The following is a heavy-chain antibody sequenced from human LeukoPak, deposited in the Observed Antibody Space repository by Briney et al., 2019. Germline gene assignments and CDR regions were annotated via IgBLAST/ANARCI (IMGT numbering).Heavy chain of an antibody. CDR3: AREGHGSGSYYSTYFES. Sequence: GGSLRLSCAASGFTFSSYSMNWVRQAPGKGLEWVSVIYSGGTTSYADSVKGRFTISRDNSKNTLYLQMNSLRAEDTAVYYCAREGHGSGSYYSTYFESSGHGTLVTVSS. D-gene: IGHD3-10*01. V-gene: IGHV3-66*01. CDR1: GFTFSSYS. CDR2: IYSGGTT. J-gene: IGHJ4*01.